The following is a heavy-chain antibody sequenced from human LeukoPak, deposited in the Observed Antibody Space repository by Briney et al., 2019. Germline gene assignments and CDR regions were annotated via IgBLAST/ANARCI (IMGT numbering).Heavy chain of an antibody. CDR1: GFPFSSYG. D-gene: IGHD6-19*01. CDR3: AKDTAVAGTFDY. V-gene: IGHV3-30*02. CDR2: IRYDGSDK. Sequence: GGSLRLSCAASGFPFSSYGIHWVRQAPGKWPGWVAFIRYDGSDKYYADSVKGRFTISRDNSKNTLYLQMNSLRAEDTAVYYCAKDTAVAGTFDYWGQGTLVTVSS. J-gene: IGHJ4*02.